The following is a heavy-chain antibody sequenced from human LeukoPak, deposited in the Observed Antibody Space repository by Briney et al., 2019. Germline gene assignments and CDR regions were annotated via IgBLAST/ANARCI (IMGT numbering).Heavy chain of an antibody. CDR3: AKDHRWELLVDSGYFDY. D-gene: IGHD1-26*01. J-gene: IGHJ4*02. CDR2: ISWNSGSI. Sequence: GRSLRLSCAASGFTFDDYAMHWVRQAPGKGLEWVSGISWNSGSIGYADSVKGRFTISRDNAKSSLYLQMNSLRAEDTALYYCAKDHRWELLVDSGYFDYWGQGTLVTVSS. CDR1: GFTFDDYA. V-gene: IGHV3-9*01.